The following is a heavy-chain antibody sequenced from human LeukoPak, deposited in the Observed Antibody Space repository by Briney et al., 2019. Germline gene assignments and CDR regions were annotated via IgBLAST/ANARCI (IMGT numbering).Heavy chain of an antibody. CDR1: GYSISSGYY. CDR3: AREGGSGSYYPDAFDI. D-gene: IGHD3-10*01. J-gene: IGHJ3*02. CDR2: IYHSGST. V-gene: IGHV4-38-2*02. Sequence: SETLSLTCTVSGYSISSGYYWGWIRQPPGKGLEWIGSIYHSGSTYYNPSLKSRVTISVDTSKNQFSLKLSSVTAADTAVYYCAREGGSGSYYPDAFDIWGQGTMVTVSS.